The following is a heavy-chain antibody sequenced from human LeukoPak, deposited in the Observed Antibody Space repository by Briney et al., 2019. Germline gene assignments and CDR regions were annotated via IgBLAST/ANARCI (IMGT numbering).Heavy chain of an antibody. D-gene: IGHD3-3*01. CDR3: AGRDYDFWSGYYVRDY. CDR1: GFSFKDYW. Sequence: GSLRLSCEASGFSFKDYWMSWVRQGPGKGLEWIGEINHSGSTNYNPSLKSRVTISVDTSKNQFSLKLSSVTAADTAVYYCAGRDYDFWSGYYVRDYWGQGTLVTVSS. J-gene: IGHJ4*02. V-gene: IGHV4-34*08. CDR2: INHSGST.